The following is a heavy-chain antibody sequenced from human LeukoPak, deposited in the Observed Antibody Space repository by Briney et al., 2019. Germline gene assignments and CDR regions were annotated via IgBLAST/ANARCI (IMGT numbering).Heavy chain of an antibody. V-gene: IGHV4-4*09. CDR1: GGSISSYY. D-gene: IGHD2-2*03. J-gene: IGHJ5*02. CDR2: IYTSGRT. CDR3: ARTLTPGYCSSTSCYQGWFDP. Sequence: SETLSLTCTVSGGSISSYYWSWIRQPPGKGLEWIGYIYTSGRTNYNPSLKSRVTISVDTSKNQFSLKLSSVTAADTAVYYCARTLTPGYCSSTSCYQGWFDPWGQGTLVTVSS.